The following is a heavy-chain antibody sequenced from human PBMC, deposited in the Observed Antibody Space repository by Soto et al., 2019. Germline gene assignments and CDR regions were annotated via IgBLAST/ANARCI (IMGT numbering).Heavy chain of an antibody. Sequence: LSLTCAVSGVSISSGNWWTWVRQTPQRGLEYIGEIFHDGTANYYPSFERRVAISVDTSKNQFSLKLTSVTAADTAIYFCERLVYDTRLNYMYFDFWGQGTLVTVSS. CDR1: GVSISSGNW. J-gene: IGHJ4*02. V-gene: IGHV4-4*01. CDR2: IFHDGTA. D-gene: IGHD3-10*01. CDR3: ERLVYDTRLNYMYFDF.